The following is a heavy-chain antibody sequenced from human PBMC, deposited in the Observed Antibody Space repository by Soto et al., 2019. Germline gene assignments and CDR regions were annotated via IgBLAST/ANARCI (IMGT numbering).Heavy chain of an antibody. V-gene: IGHV3-7*05. Sequence: PGGSLRLSCAASGFTFSSYWMSWVRQAPGKGLEWVANIKQDGSEKYYVDSVKGRFTISRDNAKNSLYLQMNSLRAEDTAVYYCARALEPGFWSGLPQYYYYGMVVWGQGTTVTVFS. CDR2: IKQDGSEK. D-gene: IGHD3-3*01. CDR1: GFTFSSYW. J-gene: IGHJ6*02. CDR3: ARALEPGFWSGLPQYYYYGMVV.